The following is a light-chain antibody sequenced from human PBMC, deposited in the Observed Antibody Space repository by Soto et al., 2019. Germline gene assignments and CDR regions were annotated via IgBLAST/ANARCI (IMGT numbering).Light chain of an antibody. CDR2: AAY. CDR1: QGISSW. V-gene: IGKV1-12*01. CDR3: QQSNSFPWT. Sequence: DLQMTQSPSFVSASVGDTVTITCRASQGISSWLAWYQQKPGKSPKLLIYAAYSLQSGVPSRFSSSGSGTDFTLTISSLQPEDFATYYCQQSNSFPWTFGQGTAVEIK. J-gene: IGKJ1*01.